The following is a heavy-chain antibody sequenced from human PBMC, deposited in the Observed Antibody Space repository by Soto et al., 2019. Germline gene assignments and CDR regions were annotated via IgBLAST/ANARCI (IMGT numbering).Heavy chain of an antibody. V-gene: IGHV1-8*01. J-gene: IGHJ6*02. Sequence: ASVKVSCKASGYTFTSYDINWVRQATGQGLEWMGWMNPNSGNTGYAQKFQGRVTMARNTSISTAYMELSSLRSEDTAVYYCARWGYSSSWSGYYYYGMDVWGQGTTVTVSS. CDR3: ARWGYSSSWSGYYYYGMDV. CDR1: GYTFTSYD. D-gene: IGHD6-13*01. CDR2: MNPNSGNT.